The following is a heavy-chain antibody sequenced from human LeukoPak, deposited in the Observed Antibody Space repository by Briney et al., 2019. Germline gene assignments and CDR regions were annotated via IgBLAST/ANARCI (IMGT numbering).Heavy chain of an antibody. D-gene: IGHD3-3*01. CDR2: IYYSGST. V-gene: IGHV4-39*01. Sequence: SETLSLTCTVSGGSISSSSYYWGWIRQPPGKGLEWIGSIYYSGSTYYNPSLKSRVTISVDTSKNQFSLKLSSVTAADTAVYYCARQDFWSGYYFDPWGQGTLVNVSS. CDR3: ARQDFWSGYYFDP. CDR1: GGSISSSSYY. J-gene: IGHJ5*02.